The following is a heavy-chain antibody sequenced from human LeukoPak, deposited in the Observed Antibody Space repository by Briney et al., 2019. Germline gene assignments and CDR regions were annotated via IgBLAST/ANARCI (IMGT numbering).Heavy chain of an antibody. V-gene: IGHV1-69*08. J-gene: IGHJ5*02. CDR3: ARGGPVTTSYWFDP. CDR2: IIPIFGTA. Sequence: SVKVSCKASGGTFSSYTISWVRQAPGQGLEWMGRIIPIFGTANYAQKLQGRVTMTTDTSTSTAYMELRSLRSDDTAVYYCARGGPVTTSYWFDPWGQGTLVSVS. CDR1: GGTFSSYT. D-gene: IGHD4-17*01.